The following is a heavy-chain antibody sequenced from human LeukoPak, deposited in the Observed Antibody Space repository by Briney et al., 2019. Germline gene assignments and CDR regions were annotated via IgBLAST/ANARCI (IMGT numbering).Heavy chain of an antibody. J-gene: IGHJ3*02. D-gene: IGHD6-19*01. V-gene: IGHV1-2*04. Sequence: ASVKVSCKASGYTFTGYYMYWVRQAPGQGLEWMGWINPNSGGTNYAQKFQGWVTMTRDTSISTAYMELSRLRSDDTAVYYCARVGSPISGGRGWYGAEGIDAFDIWGQGTMVTVSS. CDR2: INPNSGGT. CDR1: GYTFTGYY. CDR3: ARVGSPISGGRGWYGAEGIDAFDI.